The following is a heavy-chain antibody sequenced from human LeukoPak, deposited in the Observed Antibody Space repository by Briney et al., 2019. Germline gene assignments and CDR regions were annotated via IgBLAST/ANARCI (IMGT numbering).Heavy chain of an antibody. Sequence: GGSLRLSCAASGFTFSGYAMHWARQAPGKGLEWLTVISTDGNDKHYADSVKGRFTVSRDNSKNTLFLQMNNLRTEDTAVYYCAKDTSVSADYYFDYWGQGTLVTVSS. CDR1: GFTFSGYA. CDR2: ISTDGNDK. CDR3: AKDTSVSADYYFDY. D-gene: IGHD3-16*01. J-gene: IGHJ4*02. V-gene: IGHV3-30*04.